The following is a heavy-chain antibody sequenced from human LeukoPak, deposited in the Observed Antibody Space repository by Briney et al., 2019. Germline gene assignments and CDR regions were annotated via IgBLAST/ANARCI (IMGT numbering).Heavy chain of an antibody. D-gene: IGHD6-19*01. J-gene: IGHJ4*02. CDR2: ISSSSSYI. CDR3: ARDRWHSSGWYTGEFDY. Sequence: PGGSLRLSCAASGFPFSSYSMNWVRQAPGKGLEWVSSISSSSSYIYYADSVKGRFTISRDNAKNSLYLQMNSLRAEDTAVYCCARDRWHSSGWYTGEFDYWGQGTLVTVSS. V-gene: IGHV3-21*01. CDR1: GFPFSSYS.